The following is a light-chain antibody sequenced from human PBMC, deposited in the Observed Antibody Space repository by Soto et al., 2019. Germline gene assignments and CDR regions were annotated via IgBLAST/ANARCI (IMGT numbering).Light chain of an antibody. Sequence: EVVLTQSPGTLSLSPGERATLSCRASQSVTNNYLAWYQQKPGQAPRLLIYGASSRATGIPDRFSGSGSGTDFTLTISSLEPEDLAVYYCQQYGSSPRTFGQGTKLEI. V-gene: IGKV3-20*01. CDR1: QSVTNNY. J-gene: IGKJ2*01. CDR3: QQYGSSPRT. CDR2: GAS.